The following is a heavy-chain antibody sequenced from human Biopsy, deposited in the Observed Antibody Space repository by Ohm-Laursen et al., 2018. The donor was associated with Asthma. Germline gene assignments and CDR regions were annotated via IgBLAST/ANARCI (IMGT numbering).Heavy chain of an antibody. CDR2: LNPNSNSI. CDR1: GFSLSDYL. J-gene: IGHJ4*02. CDR3: ARDSYSSGLYDDFES. Sequence: LSLSCPAFGFSLSDYLFNWLRPAPGKGLDWVSYLNPNSNSIEYADSVKGRFTISWDNAKNSLYLQMNSLRDEDTAVYYCARDSYSSGLYDDFESWGQGTLVTVSS. V-gene: IGHV3-11*01. D-gene: IGHD6-19*01.